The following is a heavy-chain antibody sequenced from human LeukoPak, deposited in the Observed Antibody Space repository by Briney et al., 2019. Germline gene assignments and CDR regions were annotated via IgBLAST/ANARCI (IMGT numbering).Heavy chain of an antibody. D-gene: IGHD6-6*01. CDR3: ASLLSTIAARHY. J-gene: IGHJ4*02. V-gene: IGHV4-39*01. CDR1: GGSISRSNSY. Sequence: MSSETLSLTCTVSGGSISRSNSYWGWIRQPPGKGLEWIGSIYYSGSTYYTPSLKSRVTISVDTSKNQFSLKLSSVTAADTAVYYCASLLSTIAARHYWGQGTLVTVSS. CDR2: IYYSGST.